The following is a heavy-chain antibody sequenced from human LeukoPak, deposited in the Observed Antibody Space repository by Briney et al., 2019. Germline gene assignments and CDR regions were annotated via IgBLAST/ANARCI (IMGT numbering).Heavy chain of an antibody. CDR1: GFTFSSYW. V-gene: IGHV3-74*01. Sequence: GGSLRLSCAASGFTFSSYWMHWVRQAPGKGRVWVSRINSYGRSTNYADSVKGRFTMSRDNAKNTLYLQMNSLRVEDTAVYYCARDRGRVEYCSSISCYEWYGFDPWGQGTLVTVSS. CDR3: ARDRGRVEYCSSISCYEWYGFDP. D-gene: IGHD2-2*01. J-gene: IGHJ5*02. CDR2: INSYGRST.